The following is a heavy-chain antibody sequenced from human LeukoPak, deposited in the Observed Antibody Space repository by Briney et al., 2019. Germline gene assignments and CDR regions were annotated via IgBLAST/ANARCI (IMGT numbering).Heavy chain of an antibody. CDR1: GYSITSAYY. V-gene: IGHV4-38-2*02. CDR3: ARSGFISGSYVNHFDY. J-gene: IGHJ4*02. CDR2: FFLKGST. Sequence: SETLSLTCTVSGYSITSAYYWGWIRQPPGKGLEWIGSFFLKGSTYYNPSLKSRVTISVDTSKNQFSLTLSSVTAADTAVYYCARSGFISGSYVNHFDYWGQGTLVTVSS. D-gene: IGHD1-26*01.